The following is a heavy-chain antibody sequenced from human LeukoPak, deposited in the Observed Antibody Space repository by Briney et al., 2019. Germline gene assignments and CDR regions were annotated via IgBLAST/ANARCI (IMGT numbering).Heavy chain of an antibody. CDR1: GGSFSGYY. V-gene: IGHV4-34*01. CDR3: ARHSSGYLFDY. J-gene: IGHJ4*02. D-gene: IGHD3-22*01. Sequence: SETLSLTCAVYGGSFSGYYWSWIRQPPGKGLEWIGEINHSGSTNYNPSLKSRVTISVDTSKNQFSLKLSSVTAADTAVYYCARHSSGYLFDYWGQGTLVTVSS. CDR2: INHSGST.